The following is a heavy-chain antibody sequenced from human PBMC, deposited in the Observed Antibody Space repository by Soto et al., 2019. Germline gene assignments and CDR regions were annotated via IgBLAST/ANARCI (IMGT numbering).Heavy chain of an antibody. CDR3: ARGDDSSGYYPGY. Sequence: ASVKVSCKASGYTFTSYAMHWMRQAPGQRLEWMGWINAGNGNTKYSQKFQGRVAITRDTSASTAYMELSSLRSEDTAVYYCARGDDSSGYYPGYWGQGTLVTVSS. J-gene: IGHJ4*02. D-gene: IGHD3-22*01. V-gene: IGHV1-3*01. CDR1: GYTFTSYA. CDR2: INAGNGNT.